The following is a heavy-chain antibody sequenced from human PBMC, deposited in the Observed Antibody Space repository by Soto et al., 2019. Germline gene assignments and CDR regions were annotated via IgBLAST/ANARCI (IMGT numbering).Heavy chain of an antibody. CDR3: ARDSSRRYSWYGMDD. D-gene: IGHD6-13*01. V-gene: IGHV3-30-3*01. J-gene: IGHJ6*02. Sequence: QVQLVESGGGVVQPGRSLRLSCAASGFTFSPYAMHWVRQAPGKGLEWVAVISHDGNSKFYADSVKGRFSISRDNSKNTLYVQMNSLRTEDTAVYYCARDSSRRYSWYGMDDWGQGTTVTVS. CDR1: GFTFSPYA. CDR2: ISHDGNSK.